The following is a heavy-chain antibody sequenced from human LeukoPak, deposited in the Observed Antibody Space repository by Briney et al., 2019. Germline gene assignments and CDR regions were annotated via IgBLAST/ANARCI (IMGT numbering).Heavy chain of an antibody. Sequence: ASVKVSCKASGYTFTSYYMHWVRQAPGQGLEWMGIINPSGGSTSYAQKFQGRVTMTRDTSTSTVYMELSSLRSEDTAVYYCARDRMYYDFWSGYTLPDYGMDAWGQGTTVTVSS. CDR1: GYTFTSYY. CDR2: INPSGGST. CDR3: ARDRMYYDFWSGYTLPDYGMDA. V-gene: IGHV1-46*01. J-gene: IGHJ6*02. D-gene: IGHD3-3*01.